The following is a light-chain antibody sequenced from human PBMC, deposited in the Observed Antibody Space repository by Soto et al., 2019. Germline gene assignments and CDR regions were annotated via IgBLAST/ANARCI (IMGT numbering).Light chain of an antibody. CDR2: EVS. Sequence: QSVLTQPAFVSWSPGQSITISCTGTSSDVGGYNYVSWYQHPPGKAPKLMISEVSNRPSGVSNRFSGFKSGNTASLTISGLQAEGEADYYCSSYTSTSTRVFGTGTKVTVL. V-gene: IGLV2-14*01. J-gene: IGLJ1*01. CDR3: SSYTSTSTRV. CDR1: SSDVGGYNY.